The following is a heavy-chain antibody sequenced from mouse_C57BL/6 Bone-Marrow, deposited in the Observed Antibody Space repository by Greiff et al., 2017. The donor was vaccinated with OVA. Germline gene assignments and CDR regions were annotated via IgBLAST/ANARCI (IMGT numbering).Heavy chain of an antibody. Sequence: EVQLQESGGDLVKPGGSLKLSCAASGFTFSSYGMSWVRQTPDKRLEWVATISSGGSYTYYPDSVKGRFTISRDNAKNTLYLQMSSLKSEDTAMYYCASHYGSSLYAMDYWGQGTSVTVSS. CDR3: ASHYGSSLYAMDY. J-gene: IGHJ4*01. V-gene: IGHV5-6*01. CDR1: GFTFSSYG. D-gene: IGHD1-1*01. CDR2: ISSGGSYT.